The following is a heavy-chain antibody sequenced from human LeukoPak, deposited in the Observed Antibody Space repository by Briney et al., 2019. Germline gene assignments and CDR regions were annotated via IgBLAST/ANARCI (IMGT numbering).Heavy chain of an antibody. J-gene: IGHJ4*02. CDR3: AKDSGSYSNYETN. Sequence: GGSLRLSCAASGFTFSIYGMHWVRQAPGKGLEWVAVIWYDGSNEYYADSVKGRFTISRDNSKNTLYLQMNSPRAEDTAVYYCAKDSGSYSNYETNWGQGTLVTVSS. CDR1: GFTFSIYG. CDR2: IWYDGSNE. D-gene: IGHD4-11*01. V-gene: IGHV3-33*06.